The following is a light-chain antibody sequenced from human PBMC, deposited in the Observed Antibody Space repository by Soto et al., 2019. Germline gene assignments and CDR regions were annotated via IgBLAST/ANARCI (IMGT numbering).Light chain of an antibody. CDR3: CSYAPISTVV. CDR1: SSDVGSYNL. CDR2: EDN. Sequence: QSALTQPASVSGSPGQSITISCTATSSDVGSYNLVSWYQQHPGKAPKLMIYEDNKRPSGVSNRFSGSKSGNTASLTISGLQAEDEAHYYCCSYAPISTVVFGGGTKLTVL. J-gene: IGLJ3*02. V-gene: IGLV2-23*01.